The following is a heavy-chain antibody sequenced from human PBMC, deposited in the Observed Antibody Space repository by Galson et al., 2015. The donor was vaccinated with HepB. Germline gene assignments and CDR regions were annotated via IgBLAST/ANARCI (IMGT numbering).Heavy chain of an antibody. D-gene: IGHD3-3*01. CDR3: AKLGILEWFLSDYMDV. CDR1: GFTFSSYA. J-gene: IGHJ6*03. Sequence: SLRLSCAASGFTFSSYAMSWVRQAPGKGLEWVSAISGSGGSTYYADSVKGRFTISRDNSKNTLYLQMNSLRAEDTAVYYCAKLGILEWFLSDYMDVWGKGTTVTVSS. V-gene: IGHV3-23*01. CDR2: ISGSGGST.